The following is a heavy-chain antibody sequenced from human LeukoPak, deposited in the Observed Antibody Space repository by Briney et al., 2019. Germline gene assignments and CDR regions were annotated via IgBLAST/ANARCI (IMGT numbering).Heavy chain of an antibody. D-gene: IGHD3-3*01. J-gene: IGHJ6*02. CDR3: AKALRRDDFWSGYYRVYGMDV. V-gene: IGHV3-23*01. CDR1: GFSFSSYA. CDR2: ISGSGGST. Sequence: GGSLRLSCAASGFSFSSYAMSWVSQAPGKGLEWVSAISGSGGSTYYADSVKGRFTISRDNSKNTLYLQMNSLRAEDTAVYYCAKALRRDDFWSGYYRVYGMDVWGQGTTVTVSS.